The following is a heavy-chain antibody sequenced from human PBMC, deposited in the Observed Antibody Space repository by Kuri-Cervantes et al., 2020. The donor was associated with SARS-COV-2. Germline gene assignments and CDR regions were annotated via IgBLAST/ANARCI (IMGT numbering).Heavy chain of an antibody. D-gene: IGHD3-3*01. CDR1: GYTLTELS. V-gene: IGHV1-18*01. CDR3: ARVKYYDFWSGYYFTGDQSPKYYMDV. Sequence: ASVKVSCKVSGYTLTELSMHWVRQAPGQGLEWMGWISAYNGNTNYAQKLQGRVTMTTDTSTSTAYMELRSLRSDDTAVYYCARVKYYDFWSGYYFTGDQSPKYYMDVWGKGTTVTVSS. CDR2: ISAYNGNT. J-gene: IGHJ6*03.